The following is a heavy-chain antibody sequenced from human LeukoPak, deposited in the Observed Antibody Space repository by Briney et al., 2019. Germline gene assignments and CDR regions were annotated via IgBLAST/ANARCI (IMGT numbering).Heavy chain of an antibody. V-gene: IGHV3-73*01. D-gene: IGHD3-16*02. CDR2: IRTKTNNYAT. CDR3: TGPIYRYDRRDVGGVDV. J-gene: IGHJ6*02. CDR1: GLIFSGAG. Sequence: PGGSLRLSCAVSGLIFSGAGIHWVRQASGKGLEWIGRIRTKTNNYATTYAASARGRFTISRDDSDNTAYLQMNSLKIEDTAVYYCTGPIYRYDRRDVGGVDVWGQGTAVTVYS.